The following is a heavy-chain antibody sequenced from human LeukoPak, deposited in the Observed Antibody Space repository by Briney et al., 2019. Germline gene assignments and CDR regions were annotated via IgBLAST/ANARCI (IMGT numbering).Heavy chain of an antibody. CDR2: IYYSGST. D-gene: IGHD1-26*01. J-gene: IGHJ4*02. CDR1: GGSISSYY. Sequence: KPSETLSLTCTVSGGSISSYYWSWIRQPPGKGLEWIGYIYYSGSTNYNPSLKSRVTIPVDTSKNQFSLKLSSVTAADTAVYYCARFATESGSYQTFDYWGQGTLVTVSS. CDR3: ARFATESGSYQTFDY. V-gene: IGHV4-59*01.